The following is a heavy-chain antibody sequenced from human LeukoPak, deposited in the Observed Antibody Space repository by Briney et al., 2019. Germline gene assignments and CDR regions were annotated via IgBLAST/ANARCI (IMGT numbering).Heavy chain of an antibody. J-gene: IGHJ4*02. CDR1: GFTFDDYA. D-gene: IGHD4-23*01. CDR3: AKATVVITPRTIGYYFDY. Sequence: GGSLRLSCAASGFTFDDYAMHWVRQAPGKGLEWVSGISWNSGSIGYADSVKGRFTISRDNAKNSLYLQMNSLRAEDTALYYCAKATVVITPRTIGYYFDYWGQGTLVTVPS. V-gene: IGHV3-9*01. CDR2: ISWNSGSI.